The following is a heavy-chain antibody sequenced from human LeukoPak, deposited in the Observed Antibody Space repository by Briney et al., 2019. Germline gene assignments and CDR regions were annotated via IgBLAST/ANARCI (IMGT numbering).Heavy chain of an antibody. D-gene: IGHD3-10*01. V-gene: IGHV4-39*01. CDR3: ARRALLVNWFDP. Sequence: KTSETLSLTCTVSGGSISSSSYYWGWIRQPPGKGLEWIGSIYYSGSTYYNPSLKSRVTISVDTSKNQFSLKLSSVTAADTAVYYCARRALLVNWFDPWGQGTLVTVSS. CDR2: IYYSGST. CDR1: GGSISSSSYY. J-gene: IGHJ5*02.